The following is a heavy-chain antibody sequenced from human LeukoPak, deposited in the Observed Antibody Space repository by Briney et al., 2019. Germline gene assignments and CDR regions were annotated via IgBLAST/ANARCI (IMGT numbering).Heavy chain of an antibody. CDR3: ARLQLQPYYFDH. V-gene: IGHV4-39*01. Sequence: KPSETLSLTCTVSGGSISSSSYYWGWIRQPPGKGLEWIGSIYYSGSTYYNPSLKSRVTISVDTSKNQFSLGLSSVTAADTAVYYCARLQLQPYYFDHWGQGTLVTVSS. J-gene: IGHJ4*02. D-gene: IGHD4-11*01. CDR2: IYYSGST. CDR1: GGSISSSSYY.